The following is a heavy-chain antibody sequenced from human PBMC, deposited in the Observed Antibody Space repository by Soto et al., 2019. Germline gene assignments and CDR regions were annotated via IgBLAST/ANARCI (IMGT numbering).Heavy chain of an antibody. CDR1: GFTVSSNY. V-gene: IGHV3-53*01. J-gene: IGHJ1*01. Sequence: EVQLVESGGGLIQPGGSLRLSCAASGFTVSSNYMSWVRQAPGKGLEWVSVSYSGGSTYYADSVKGRFTISRDNYKNTLYLEMNSLRAEDKAVYYCARDRVESGYPEYFQHWGQGTLVTVSS. CDR2: SYSGGST. CDR3: ARDRVESGYPEYFQH. D-gene: IGHD3-22*01.